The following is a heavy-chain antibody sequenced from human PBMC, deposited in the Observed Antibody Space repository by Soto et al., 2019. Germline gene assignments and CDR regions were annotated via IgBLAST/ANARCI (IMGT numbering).Heavy chain of an antibody. J-gene: IGHJ3*02. V-gene: IGHV4-34*01. CDR2: INHRGST. CDR1: GGSFSGYF. D-gene: IGHD5-12*01. Sequence: SETLSLTCAVYGGSFSGYFWTWIRQFPGKGLEWIGEINHRGSTNYNPSLESRDTISIDTSKNQFSLKLSSVTAADTAVYYCARGGAWRAFDIWGHGAMVTVSS. CDR3: ARGGAWRAFDI.